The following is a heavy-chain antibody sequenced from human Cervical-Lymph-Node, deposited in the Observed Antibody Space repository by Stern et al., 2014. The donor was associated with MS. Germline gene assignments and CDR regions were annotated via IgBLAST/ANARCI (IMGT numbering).Heavy chain of an antibody. V-gene: IGHV3-33*01. CDR1: GFTFSSCA. J-gene: IGHJ4*02. Sequence: VHLVESGGGVVQPGRSLRLSCAASGFTFSSCAMHWVRQAPGKGLEWVAVIWSDGSYEYYGDSVKGRFTISRDNSKNTVYLQMNSLRAEDTAVYYCARASGSGGFLIENWGQGTLVTVSS. CDR3: ARASGSGGFLIEN. D-gene: IGHD1-26*01. CDR2: IWSDGSYE.